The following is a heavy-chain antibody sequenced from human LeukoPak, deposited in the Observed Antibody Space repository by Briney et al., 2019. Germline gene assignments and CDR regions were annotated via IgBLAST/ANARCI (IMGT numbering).Heavy chain of an antibody. CDR2: ISGSGGST. CDR1: GFTLSSYA. V-gene: IGHV3-23*01. Sequence: GGSLRLSCAASGFTLSSYAMSWVRQAPGKGLEWVSAISGSGGSTYYTDSVKGRFTISRDNSKNTLYLQMNSLRAEDTAVYYCAKDSDGAFDIWGQGTMVTVSS. CDR3: AKDSDGAFDI. D-gene: IGHD5-24*01. J-gene: IGHJ3*02.